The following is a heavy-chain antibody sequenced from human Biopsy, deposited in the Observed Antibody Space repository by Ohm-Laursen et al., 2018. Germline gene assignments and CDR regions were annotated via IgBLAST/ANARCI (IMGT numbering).Heavy chain of an antibody. CDR1: GFTFDDYA. CDR2: ITWNSGSI. Sequence: SLRLSCTAPGFTFDDYAMHWVRQAPGKGLEWVSGITWNSGSIGYADSVKGRFSIFRDNAKHSLYLQMNSLRAEDTALYYCAKDLGQVTAAIGYWGQGTLVTVSS. V-gene: IGHV3-9*01. D-gene: IGHD2-21*02. CDR3: AKDLGQVTAAIGY. J-gene: IGHJ4*02.